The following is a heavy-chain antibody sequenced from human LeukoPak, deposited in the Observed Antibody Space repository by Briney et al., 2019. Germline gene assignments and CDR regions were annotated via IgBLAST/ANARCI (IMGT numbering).Heavy chain of an antibody. V-gene: IGHV4-39*01. CDR3: ARLYPIAVARYYFDY. D-gene: IGHD6-19*01. CDR2: IYYSGST. Sequence: PSETLSLTCTVSGGSISSSSYYWGWIRQPPGKGLEWIGSIYYSGSTYYNPSLKSRVTISVDTSKNQFSLKLSSVTAADTAVYYCARLYPIAVARYYFDYWGQGTLVTVSS. CDR1: GGSISSSSYY. J-gene: IGHJ4*02.